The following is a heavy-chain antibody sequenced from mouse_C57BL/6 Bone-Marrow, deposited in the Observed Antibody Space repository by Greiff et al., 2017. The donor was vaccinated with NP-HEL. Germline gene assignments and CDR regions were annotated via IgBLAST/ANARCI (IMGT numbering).Heavy chain of an antibody. Sequence: EVMLVESEGGLVQPGSSMKLSCTASGFTFSDYYMAWVRQVPEKGLEWVANINYDGSSTYYLDSLKSRFIISRDNAKNILYLQMSSLKSEDTATYYCARAGYGDYWGQGTTLTVSS. CDR1: GFTFSDYY. J-gene: IGHJ2*01. CDR3: ARAGYGDY. D-gene: IGHD2-10*02. V-gene: IGHV5-16*01. CDR2: INYDGSST.